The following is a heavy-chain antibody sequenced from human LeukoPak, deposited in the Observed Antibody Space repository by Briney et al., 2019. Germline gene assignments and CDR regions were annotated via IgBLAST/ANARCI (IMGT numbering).Heavy chain of an antibody. Sequence: SETLSLTCAGCGDSINSMSYYCAWILQPPGKGLGWIGSIYHSESTYYNPSLKSRVTISLDTSKNQFSLRLSSLTAADTAVYYCARDRLSLGAFDIWGQGTMVTVSS. D-gene: IGHD7-27*01. CDR2: IYHSEST. CDR1: GDSINSMSYY. CDR3: ARDRLSLGAFDI. J-gene: IGHJ3*02. V-gene: IGHV4-39*07.